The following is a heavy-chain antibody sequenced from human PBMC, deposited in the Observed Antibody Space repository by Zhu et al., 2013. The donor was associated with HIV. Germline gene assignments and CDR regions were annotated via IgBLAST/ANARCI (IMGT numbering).Heavy chain of an antibody. J-gene: IGHJ6*02. D-gene: IGHD1-20*01. CDR2: FDPEDGET. V-gene: IGHV1-24*01. Sequence: QVQLVQSGAEVKKPGASVKVSCKVSGYTLTELSMHWVRQAPGKGLEWMGGFDPEDGETIYAQKFQGRVTMTEDTSTDTAYMELSSLRSEDMAVYYCATDSGGITGPQGPRNYYYGMDVWGQGTTVTVSS. CDR1: GYTLTELS. CDR3: ATDSGGITGPQGPRNYYYGMDV.